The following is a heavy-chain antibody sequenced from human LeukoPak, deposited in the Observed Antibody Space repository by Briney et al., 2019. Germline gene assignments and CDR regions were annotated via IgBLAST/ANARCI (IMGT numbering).Heavy chain of an antibody. CDR1: GYTFTSYG. Sequence: SVKVSCKASGYTFTSYGISWVRQAPGQGLEWMGGIIPIFGTANYAQKFQGRVTITADESTSTAYMELSSLRSEDTAVYYCARGAAAAEDYWGQGTLVTVSS. V-gene: IGHV1-69*13. D-gene: IGHD6-13*01. J-gene: IGHJ4*02. CDR2: IIPIFGTA. CDR3: ARGAAAAEDY.